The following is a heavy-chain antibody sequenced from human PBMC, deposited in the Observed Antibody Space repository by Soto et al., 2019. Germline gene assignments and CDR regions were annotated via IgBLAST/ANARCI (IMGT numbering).Heavy chain of an antibody. CDR1: GGSFSGYY. CDR2: INHSGST. CDR3: ARGRARRGYCTNGVCYYFDY. V-gene: IGHV4-34*01. Sequence: ETLSLTCAVYGGSFSGYYWSWIRQPPGKGLEWIGEINHSGSTNYNPSLKSRVTISVDTSKNQFSLKLSSVTAADTAVYYCARGRARRGYCTNGVCYYFDYWGQGTLVTVSS. J-gene: IGHJ4*02. D-gene: IGHD2-8*01.